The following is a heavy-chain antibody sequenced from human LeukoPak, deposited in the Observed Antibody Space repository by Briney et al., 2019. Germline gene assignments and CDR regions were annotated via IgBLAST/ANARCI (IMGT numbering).Heavy chain of an antibody. CDR1: GYTFTGYY. D-gene: IGHD6-6*01. Sequence: ASVTVSCTASGYTFTGYYMHWVRQAPGQGLEWMGWINPNSGGTNYAQKFQGWVTMTRDTSISTAYMELSRLRSDDTAVYYCARGYSSSSVYPDYWGQGTLVTVSS. V-gene: IGHV1-2*04. J-gene: IGHJ4*02. CDR2: INPNSGGT. CDR3: ARGYSSSSVYPDY.